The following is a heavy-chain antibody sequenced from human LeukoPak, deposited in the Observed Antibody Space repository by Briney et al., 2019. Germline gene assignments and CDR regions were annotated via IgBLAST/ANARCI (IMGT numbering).Heavy chain of an antibody. CDR1: GGSISSSSYY. Sequence: SETLSLTCTVSGGSISSSSYYWGWIRQPPGKGLEWFGSIYYSGSTYYNPSLKSRVTISVDTSKDQFSLKLSSVTAADTAVYYCAREFQYYYDSSGYYWFDRYFDYWGQGTLVTVSS. D-gene: IGHD3-22*01. J-gene: IGHJ4*02. CDR3: AREFQYYYDSSGYYWFDRYFDY. CDR2: IYYSGST. V-gene: IGHV4-39*07.